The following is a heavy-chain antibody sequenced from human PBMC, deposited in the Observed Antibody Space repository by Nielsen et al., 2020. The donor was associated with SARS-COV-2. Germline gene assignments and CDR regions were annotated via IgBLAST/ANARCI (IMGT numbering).Heavy chain of an antibody. J-gene: IGHJ5*02. D-gene: IGHD6-19*01. V-gene: IGHV4-34*01. CDR3: ARAPRIAVAGTAP. CDR2: INHSGST. Sequence: SETLSLTCTVYGGSLRGYFWIWLRQPPGKGLEWIGEINHSGSTNYNPSLKSRVTISVDTSKNQFSLKLSSVTAADTAVYYCARAPRIAVAGTAPWGQGTLVTVSS. CDR1: GGSLRGYF.